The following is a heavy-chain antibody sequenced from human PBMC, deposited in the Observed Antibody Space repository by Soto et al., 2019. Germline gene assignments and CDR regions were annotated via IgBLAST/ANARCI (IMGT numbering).Heavy chain of an antibody. CDR1: GGSISSGGYY. CDR3: ARAFAGSGSYSFDY. CDR2: TYYSGST. Sequence: QVQLQESGPGLVKPSQTLSLTCTVSGGSISSGGYYWSWIRQHPGKGLEWIGYTYYSGSTYYNPSLKSRVNKAVDTSKNQFSLKLSSVTAADTAVYYCARAFAGSGSYSFDYWGQGTLVTVSS. V-gene: IGHV4-31*03. D-gene: IGHD1-26*01. J-gene: IGHJ4*02.